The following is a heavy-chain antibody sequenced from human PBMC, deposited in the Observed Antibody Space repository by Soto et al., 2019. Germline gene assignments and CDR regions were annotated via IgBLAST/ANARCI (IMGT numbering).Heavy chain of an antibody. CDR3: ASSYCSSTSCYEGIVDY. D-gene: IGHD2-2*01. CDR1: GGSISSSSYY. J-gene: IGHJ4*02. V-gene: IGHV4-39*01. Sequence: SETLSLTCTVSGGSISSSSYYWGWIRQPPGKGLEWIGSIYYSGSTYYNPSLKSRVTISVDTSKNQFSLKLSSVTAADTAVYYCASSYCSSTSCYEGIVDYWGQGTLVTVSS. CDR2: IYYSGST.